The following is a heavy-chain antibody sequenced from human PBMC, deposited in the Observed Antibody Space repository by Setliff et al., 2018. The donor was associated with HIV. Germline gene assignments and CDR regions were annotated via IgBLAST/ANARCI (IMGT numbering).Heavy chain of an antibody. V-gene: IGHV2-5*02. CDR1: GFSLSTSGVG. CDR3: AHSEGKVGVMGFRYFDY. Sequence: SGPTLVNPTQTLTLTCTFSGFSLSTSGVGVGWIRQPPGKALEWLALIYWDDDTRYSPSLKSRLTITKDTSKNQVVLTTTNMDPVDTATYYCAHSEGKVGVMGFRYFDYWGQGTLVTVSS. D-gene: IGHD3-16*01. CDR2: IYWDDDT. J-gene: IGHJ4*02.